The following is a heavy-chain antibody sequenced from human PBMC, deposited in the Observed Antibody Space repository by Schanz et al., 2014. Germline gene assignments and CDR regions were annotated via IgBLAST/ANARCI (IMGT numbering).Heavy chain of an antibody. CDR1: GYSINTSDW. CDR2: IYYSGST. Sequence: QVQLQESGPGLVKPSDTLSLTCAVSGYSINTSDWWGWIRQPPGKGLEWIGYIYYSGSTYYNPSLKSRVTMSVDTSKNQFSRKRRSVTAVDTAVYYCASKGLTTDAFDIWGQGTMVTVSS. CDR3: ASKGLTTDAFDI. J-gene: IGHJ3*02. D-gene: IGHD2-8*01. V-gene: IGHV4-28*07.